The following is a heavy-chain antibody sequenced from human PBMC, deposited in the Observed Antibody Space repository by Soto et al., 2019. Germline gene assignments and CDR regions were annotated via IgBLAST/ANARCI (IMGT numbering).Heavy chain of an antibody. V-gene: IGHV4-59*01. J-gene: IGHJ4*02. D-gene: IGHD4-17*01. CDR2: IYYSGST. CDR3: ATANGDYPYYFDY. CDR1: GGSISSYY. Sequence: PSETLSLTCTVSGGSISSYYWSWIRQPPGKGLEWIGYIYYSGSTNYNPSLKSRVTISVDTSKNQFSLKLSSVTAADTAVYYCATANGDYPYYFDYWGQGTLVPSPQ.